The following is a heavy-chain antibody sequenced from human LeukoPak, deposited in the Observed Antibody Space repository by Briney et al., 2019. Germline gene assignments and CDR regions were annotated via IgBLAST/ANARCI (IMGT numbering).Heavy chain of an antibody. CDR3: ARDRDREYYGSGSYHDY. D-gene: IGHD3-10*01. CDR1: GFTFSSYS. CDR2: ISSSSSYI. V-gene: IGHV3-21*01. Sequence: GGSLRLSCAASGFTFSSYSMNWVRQAPGKGLEWVSSISSSSSYIYYADSVKGRFTISRDNAKNSLYLQMNSLRAEDTAVYYCARDRDREYYGSGSYHDYWGQGTLVTVSS. J-gene: IGHJ4*02.